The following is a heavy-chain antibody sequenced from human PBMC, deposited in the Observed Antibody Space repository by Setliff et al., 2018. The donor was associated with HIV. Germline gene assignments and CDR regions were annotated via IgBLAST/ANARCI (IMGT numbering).Heavy chain of an antibody. D-gene: IGHD4-17*01. J-gene: IGHJ6*03. CDR1: GFIFSSKW. Sequence: SGFIFSSKWMHWVRQVPGKGLVWVSRIDTDGSITSYADSVKGRFTISRDNAKSTLYLQMNGLRAEDTAVYYCARGPTTVTNYYYYYMDVWGKGTTVTAP. CDR2: IDTDGSIT. CDR3: ARGPTTVTNYYYYYMDV. V-gene: IGHV3-74*01.